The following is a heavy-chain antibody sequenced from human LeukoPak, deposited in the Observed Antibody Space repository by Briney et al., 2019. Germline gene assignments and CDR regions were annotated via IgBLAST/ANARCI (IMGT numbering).Heavy chain of an antibody. J-gene: IGHJ2*01. D-gene: IGHD6-6*01. CDR1: GFTFSSYA. V-gene: IGHV3-23*01. CDR2: ISGSGGST. Sequence: GGSLRLSCAASGFTFSSYAMSWVRQAPGKGLEWVSAISGSGGSTYYADSVKGPFTISRDNPKNTLYLQMNSLRAEDTAVYYCAKLIRISRSSGGWYCDLWGRGTLVTVSS. CDR3: AKLIRISRSSGGWYCDL.